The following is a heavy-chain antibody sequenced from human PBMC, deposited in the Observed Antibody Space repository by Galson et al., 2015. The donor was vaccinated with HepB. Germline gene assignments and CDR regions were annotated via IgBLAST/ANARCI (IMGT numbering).Heavy chain of an antibody. J-gene: IGHJ5*02. V-gene: IGHV1-69*04. CDR3: ARDSGYELTWFDP. CDR2: IIPVLGIA. D-gene: IGHD5-12*01. Sequence: SVKVSCKASGGTFSSYTISWVRQAPGQGLEWMGRIIPVLGIANYAQKFQGRVTITADKSTSTAYMEMSSLRSEDTAAYYCARDSGYELTWFDPWGQGTLVTVSS. CDR1: GGTFSSYT.